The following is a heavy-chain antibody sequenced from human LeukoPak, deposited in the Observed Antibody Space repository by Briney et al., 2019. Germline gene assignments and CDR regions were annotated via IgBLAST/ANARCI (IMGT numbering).Heavy chain of an antibody. CDR3: ATGNYYDSSGYYLDY. D-gene: IGHD3-22*01. V-gene: IGHV1-24*01. CDR2: FDPEDGET. Sequence: ASVKVSFKVSGYTLTELSMHWVRQAPGKGLEWMGGFDPEDGETIYAQKFQGRVTMTEDTSTDTAYMELSSLRSEDTAVYYCATGNYYDSSGYYLDYWGQGTLVTVSS. CDR1: GYTLTELS. J-gene: IGHJ4*02.